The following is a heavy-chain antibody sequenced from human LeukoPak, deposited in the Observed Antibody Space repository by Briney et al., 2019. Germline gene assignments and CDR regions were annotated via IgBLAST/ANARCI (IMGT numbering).Heavy chain of an antibody. V-gene: IGHV3-21*01. Sequence: PGGSLRLPCGASGFTFSDYSVNWVRQAPGKGLAWVASITSAGGYKYYADSVKGRFTISRDNAQNSLFLQMNSLRAEDTAVYFCATSGGFVLPNAITGNWYMDVWGRGTLVTVSS. CDR2: ITSAGGYK. J-gene: IGHJ6*03. CDR3: ATSGGFVLPNAITGNWYMDV. D-gene: IGHD2-2*01. CDR1: GFTFSDYS.